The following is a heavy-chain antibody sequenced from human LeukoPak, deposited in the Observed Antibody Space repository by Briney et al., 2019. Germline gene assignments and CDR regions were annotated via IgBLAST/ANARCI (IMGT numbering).Heavy chain of an antibody. CDR3: ARATGYGDYDY. V-gene: IGHV4-59*02. J-gene: IGHJ4*02. D-gene: IGHD4-17*01. CDR2: IYYSGST. CDR1: GFTVSTNY. Sequence: PGGSLRLSCAASGFTVSTNYMSWIRQPPGKGLEWIGYIYYSGSTNYNPSLKSRVTISVDTSKNQFSLKLSSVTAADTAVYYCARATGYGDYDYWGQGTLVTVSS.